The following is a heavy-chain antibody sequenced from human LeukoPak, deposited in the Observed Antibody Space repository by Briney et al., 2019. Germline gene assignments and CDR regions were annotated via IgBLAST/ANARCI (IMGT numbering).Heavy chain of an antibody. Sequence: PGGALRLSCSASGFTLSIYAMHCVRQAPGKGVEYVSSINSNGGSTYYADSVKGRFTISRDNSKNTLFLQMSSLRTEDTAVYYCASPYSGYDYSFDYWGQGTLVTVSS. J-gene: IGHJ4*02. CDR2: INSNGGST. D-gene: IGHD5-12*01. CDR3: ASPYSGYDYSFDY. CDR1: GFTLSIYA. V-gene: IGHV3-64D*06.